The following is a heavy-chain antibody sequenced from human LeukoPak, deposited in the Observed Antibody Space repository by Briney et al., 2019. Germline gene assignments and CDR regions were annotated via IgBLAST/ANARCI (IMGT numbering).Heavy chain of an antibody. CDR3: AKSYFYYDSSGYYLENGFDY. Sequence: GGSLRLSCAASGFTFSSYAMSWVRQAPGKGLEWVSGISGSGDRTYYADSVKGRFTISRDKSKNTLYLQMNSLRAEDTAVYYCAKSYFYYDSSGYYLENGFDYWGQGTLVTVSS. D-gene: IGHD3-22*01. V-gene: IGHV3-23*01. J-gene: IGHJ4*02. CDR2: ISGSGDRT. CDR1: GFTFSSYA.